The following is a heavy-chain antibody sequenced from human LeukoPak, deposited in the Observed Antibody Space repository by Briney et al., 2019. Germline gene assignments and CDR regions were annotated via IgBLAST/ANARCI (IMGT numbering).Heavy chain of an antibody. Sequence: GSSVKVSCRASGGTFSSYAISWVRQAPGQGLEWMGGIIPIFGIANYAQKFQDRVTITADESTSTAYMELSSLKSEDTAVYYCARGERAAMVTIDYWGQGTLVTVSS. CDR2: IIPIFGIA. V-gene: IGHV1-69*01. CDR1: GGTFSSYA. CDR3: ARGERAAMVTIDY. D-gene: IGHD5-18*01. J-gene: IGHJ4*02.